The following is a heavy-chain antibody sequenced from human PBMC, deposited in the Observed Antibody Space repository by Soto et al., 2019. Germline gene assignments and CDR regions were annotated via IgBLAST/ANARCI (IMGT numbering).Heavy chain of an antibody. CDR1: GFTFSSYG. CDR2: IWYDGSNK. J-gene: IGHJ4*02. CDR3: ARDGWEVVVKVPSPFDY. Sequence: QVQLVESGGGVVQPGRSLRLSCAASGFTFSSYGMHWVRQAPGKGLEWVAVIWYDGSNKYYADSVKGRFTISRDNSKKTLYLQMNSLRAEDTVVYYFARDGWEVVVKVPSPFDYWGQGTLVTVSS. V-gene: IGHV3-33*01. D-gene: IGHD1-26*01.